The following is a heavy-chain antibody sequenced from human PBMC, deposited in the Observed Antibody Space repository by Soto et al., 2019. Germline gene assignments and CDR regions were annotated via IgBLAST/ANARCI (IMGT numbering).Heavy chain of an antibody. CDR3: VTEANMGVEGFDL. D-gene: IGHD1-26*01. Sequence: PGGSLRLSCATSGFTFSDHAMHWVRQAPGEGLEWVSGIRGDLVTTPYADSVKGRFTISRDNSKNTLYLQMNSLRAEDTAIYYCVTEANMGVEGFDLWGQGTLVTVSS. CDR2: IRGDLVTT. CDR1: GFTFSDHA. J-gene: IGHJ4*02. V-gene: IGHV3-23*01.